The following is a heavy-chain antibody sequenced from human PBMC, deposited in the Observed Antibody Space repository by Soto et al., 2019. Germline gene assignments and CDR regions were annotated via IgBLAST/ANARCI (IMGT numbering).Heavy chain of an antibody. CDR1: GGSISSGGYS. V-gene: IGHV4-30-2*01. Sequence: QLQLQESGSGLVKPSQTLSLTCAVSGGSISSGGYSWSWIRQPPGKGLEWIGYIYHSGSTYYNPSLKSRVTISVDRSKNQFSLKLSSVTAADTAVYYCARGLGFVDFWSGWGHDAFDIWGQGTMVTVSS. J-gene: IGHJ3*02. CDR2: IYHSGST. CDR3: ARGLGFVDFWSGWGHDAFDI. D-gene: IGHD3-3*01.